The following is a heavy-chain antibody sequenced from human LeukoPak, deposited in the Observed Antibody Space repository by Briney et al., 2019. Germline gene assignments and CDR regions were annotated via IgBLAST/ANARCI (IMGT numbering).Heavy chain of an antibody. V-gene: IGHV3-23*01. J-gene: IGHJ4*02. Sequence: PGGSLRLSCAVSGITLSNYGISWVRQAPGKGLEWAAGISDSGGSTNYADSVKGRVTISRDNPKNTLYLQMNSVRAEDTAVYFCAKRGVVIRVILVGFHKEAYYFDSWGQGALVTVSS. CDR2: ISDSGGST. D-gene: IGHD3-22*01. CDR1: GITLSNYG. CDR3: AKRGVVIRVILVGFHKEAYYFDS.